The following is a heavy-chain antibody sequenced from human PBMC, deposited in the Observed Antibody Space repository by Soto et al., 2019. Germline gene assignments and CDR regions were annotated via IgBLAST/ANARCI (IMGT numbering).Heavy chain of an antibody. CDR2: IYYSGST. D-gene: IGHD6-6*01. J-gene: IGHJ4*02. V-gene: IGHV4-39*01. CDR3: ARRVAARPSYYFDY. Sequence: QLQLQESGPGLVKPSETLSLTCTVSGGSISSSSYYWGWIRQPPGKGLEWIGSIYYSGSTYYNPSLKSRVTISVDTSKHQFSLKLSSVTAADTAVYYCARRVAARPSYYFDYWGQGTLVTVSS. CDR1: GGSISSSSYY.